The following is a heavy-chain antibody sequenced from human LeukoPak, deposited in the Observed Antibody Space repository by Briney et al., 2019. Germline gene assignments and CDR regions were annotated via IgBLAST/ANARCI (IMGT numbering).Heavy chain of an antibody. D-gene: IGHD4-11*01. Sequence: MSSETLSLTCTVSGGSIRSYYWTWIRQSPGKGLEWIAYIYYSGSTNYNPSLKSRVTISVDTSKNQFSLRLSSVTAADTAVYFCARLRGNYFPDYWGQGTLVTVSS. J-gene: IGHJ4*02. V-gene: IGHV4-59*01. CDR2: IYYSGST. CDR3: ARLRGNYFPDY. CDR1: GGSIRSYY.